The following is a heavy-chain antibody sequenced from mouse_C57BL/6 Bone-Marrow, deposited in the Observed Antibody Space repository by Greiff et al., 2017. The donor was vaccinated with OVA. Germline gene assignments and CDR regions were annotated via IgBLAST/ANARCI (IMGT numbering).Heavy chain of an antibody. CDR1: GFTFSSYA. D-gene: IGHD2-14*01. Sequence: DVHLVESGGGLVKPGGSLKLSCAASGFTFSSYAMSWVRQTPEKRLEWVATISDGGSYTYYPDNVKGRFTISRDNAKNNLYLQMSHLKSEDTAMYYCAREYDGFDDWGQGTTLTVSS. J-gene: IGHJ2*01. CDR3: AREYDGFDD. CDR2: ISDGGSYT. V-gene: IGHV5-4*01.